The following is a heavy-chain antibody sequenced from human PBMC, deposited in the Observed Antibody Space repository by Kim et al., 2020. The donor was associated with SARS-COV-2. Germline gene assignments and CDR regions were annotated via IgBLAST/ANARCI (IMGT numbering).Heavy chain of an antibody. V-gene: IGHV4-59*09. CDR3: ARGGSLWFGNYYYYGMDV. J-gene: IGHJ6*02. Sequence: KSRVTISVDTSKNQFSLKLSSVTAADTAVYYCARGGSLWFGNYYYYGMDVWGQGTTVTVSS. D-gene: IGHD3-10*01.